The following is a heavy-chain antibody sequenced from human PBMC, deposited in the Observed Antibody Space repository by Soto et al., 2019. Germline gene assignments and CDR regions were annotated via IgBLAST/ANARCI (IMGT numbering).Heavy chain of an antibody. Sequence: SETLSLTCTVSGGSISSHYWSWIRQPPGEGLEWIGNMYYSGSTNYNPSLRSRVIISGDASKTQFSLKLNSVTAADTAVYYCARGRAGRYYRVYFDSWGQGTLVTVSS. CDR2: MYYSGST. V-gene: IGHV4-59*11. J-gene: IGHJ4*02. CDR3: ARGRAGRYYRVYFDS. CDR1: GGSISSHY. D-gene: IGHD1-26*01.